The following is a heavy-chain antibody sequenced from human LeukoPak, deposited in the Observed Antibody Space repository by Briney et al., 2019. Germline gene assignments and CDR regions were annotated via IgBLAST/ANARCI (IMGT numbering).Heavy chain of an antibody. Sequence: GGSLRLSCAASGFTFSSYAMSWVRQAPGKGLEWVSAISGRGGSTYYADSVKGRFTISRDNSKNTLYLQMNSLRAEDTAVYYCAKKIEIGYYYYGMDVWGQGTTVTVSS. CDR2: ISGRGGST. CDR1: GFTFSSYA. V-gene: IGHV3-23*01. CDR3: AKKIEIGYYYYGMDV. J-gene: IGHJ6*02. D-gene: IGHD2-21*01.